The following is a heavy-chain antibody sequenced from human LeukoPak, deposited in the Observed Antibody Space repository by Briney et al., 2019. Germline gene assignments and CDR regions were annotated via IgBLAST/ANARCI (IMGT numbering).Heavy chain of an antibody. CDR1: GFTXSSXW. D-gene: IGHD2-2*03. V-gene: IGHV3-7*01. CDR2: XKQDGSEK. Sequence: SXRLXCAASGFTXSSXWMSWVRQAPGXGLXXXANXKQDGSEKHYVDSVKGRFTISRDNAKNSLYLQMNSLGAEDTAVYYCARVGYCSSTSCSVAAAFDIWGQGTMVTVSS. CDR3: ARVGYCSSTSCSVAAAFDI. J-gene: IGHJ3*02.